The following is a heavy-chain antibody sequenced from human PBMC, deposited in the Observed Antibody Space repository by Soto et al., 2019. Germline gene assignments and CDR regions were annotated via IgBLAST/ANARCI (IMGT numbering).Heavy chain of an antibody. CDR2: VYSGGAT. V-gene: IGHV3-53*04. D-gene: IGHD3-10*01. CDR3: VRGRYGSEIH. CDR1: GFTVSSNS. J-gene: IGHJ4*02. Sequence: EVRLVESGGGLVQPGGSLRLSCAAFGFTVSSNSMTWGRLAPGKGLEWVSLVYSGGATHYAASVKGRFTISTHSSQNTLFLQMNSLRTEDTATYYCVRGRYGSEIHWGQGTKVTVSS.